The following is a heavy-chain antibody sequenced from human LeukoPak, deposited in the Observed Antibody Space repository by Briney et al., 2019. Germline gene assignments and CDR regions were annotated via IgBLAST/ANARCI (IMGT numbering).Heavy chain of an antibody. Sequence: GASVKVSCKVSGYTLTELSMHWVRQVPGKGLDWMGGFDPEDGETIYAQKFQGRVTMTEDTSTDIAYMELSSLRSEDTAVYYCATSRISMVRGVIPGYWGQGTLVTVSS. V-gene: IGHV1-24*01. CDR3: ATSRISMVRGVIPGY. CDR2: FDPEDGET. CDR1: GYTLTELS. J-gene: IGHJ4*02. D-gene: IGHD3-10*01.